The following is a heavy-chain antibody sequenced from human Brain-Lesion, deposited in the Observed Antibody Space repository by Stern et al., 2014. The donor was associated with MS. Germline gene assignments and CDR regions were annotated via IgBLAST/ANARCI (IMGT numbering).Heavy chain of an antibody. CDR2: IYWGNDK. Sequence: ESGPALVTPTQTLTLTCTFSGFSLRTDGVGGGWVRQPPGQALESLALIYWGNDKRYSPSLRSRLTITKDTYRNQVVLTMTNMDPVDTATYYCAHRRPHYASWDNGDFDYWGQGALVTVSS. V-gene: IGHV2-5*02. J-gene: IGHJ4*02. CDR1: GFSLRTDGVG. CDR3: AHRRPHYASWDNGDFDY. D-gene: IGHD3-3*01.